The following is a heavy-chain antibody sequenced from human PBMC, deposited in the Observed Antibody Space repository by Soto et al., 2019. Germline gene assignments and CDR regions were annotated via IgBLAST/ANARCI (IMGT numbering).Heavy chain of an antibody. CDR1: GGLFSSYP. V-gene: IGHV1-69*01. CDR2: IIPVFQTA. D-gene: IGHD3-22*01. CDR3: ARGGSGYTWFNEF. J-gene: IGHJ4*02. Sequence: QEQLVQSGAEVKKPGSSVKVSCKASGGLFSSYPISWVRQVPGQGLEWMGGIIPVFQTAYYTQRFQGRVTITADESTNKAYMELRSLRSEETVIYYCARGGSGYTWFNEFWGQGTLVTVSS.